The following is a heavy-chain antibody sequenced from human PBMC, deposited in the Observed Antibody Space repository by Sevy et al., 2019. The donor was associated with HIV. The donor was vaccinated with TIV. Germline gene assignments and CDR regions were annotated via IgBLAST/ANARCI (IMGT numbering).Heavy chain of an antibody. CDR3: ASDVDTAMVPDAFDI. J-gene: IGHJ3*02. Sequence: ASVKVSCKASGYTFTGYYMHWVRQAPGQGLEWMGWINPNSGGTNYAQKFQGRVTMTRDTSISTAYMELGRLRSDDTAGYYCASDVDTAMVPDAFDIWGQGTMVTVSS. V-gene: IGHV1-2*02. D-gene: IGHD5-18*01. CDR1: GYTFTGYY. CDR2: INPNSGGT.